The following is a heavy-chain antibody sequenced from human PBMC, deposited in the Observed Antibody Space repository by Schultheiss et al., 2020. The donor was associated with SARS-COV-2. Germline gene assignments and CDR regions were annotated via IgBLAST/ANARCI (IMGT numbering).Heavy chain of an antibody. Sequence: GGSLRLSCAASGFTFSSYGMHWVRQAPGKGLEWVAVIWYDGSNKYYADSVKGRFTISRDNSKNTLYLQMNSLRAEDTAVYYCAKDQLGVVVLYYFDYWGQGTLVTVSS. D-gene: IGHD2-2*01. V-gene: IGHV3-33*06. CDR3: AKDQLGVVVLYYFDY. CDR2: IWYDGSNK. CDR1: GFTFSSYG. J-gene: IGHJ4*02.